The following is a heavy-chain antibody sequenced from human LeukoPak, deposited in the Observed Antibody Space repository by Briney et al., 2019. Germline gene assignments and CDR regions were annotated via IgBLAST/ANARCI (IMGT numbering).Heavy chain of an antibody. V-gene: IGHV4-39*07. J-gene: IGHJ4*02. CDR3: SREGAGTIVDY. CDR2: IYYTGGT. CDR1: GGSISSSSHY. D-gene: IGHD6-19*01. Sequence: NTSETLSFTCTVSGGSISSSSHYWGWIRQPPGKGLEWIGSIYYTGGTYYNPSLKSRVTISIDMSKNQFSLKLSSVTAADTAVYYCSREGAGTIVDYWGQGTLVTVSS.